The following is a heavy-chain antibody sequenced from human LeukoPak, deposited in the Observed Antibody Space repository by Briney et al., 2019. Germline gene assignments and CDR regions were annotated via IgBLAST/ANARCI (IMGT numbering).Heavy chain of an antibody. CDR3: ARETDYYDSSGYSP. Sequence: SETLSLTCTVSGGSISSGGYYWSWIRQPPGKGLEWIGYIYYSGSTNYNPSLKSRVTISVDTSKNQFSLKLSSVTAADTAVYYCARETDYYDSSGYSPWGQGTLVTVSS. J-gene: IGHJ5*02. CDR1: GGSISSGGYY. D-gene: IGHD3-22*01. CDR2: IYYSGST. V-gene: IGHV4-61*08.